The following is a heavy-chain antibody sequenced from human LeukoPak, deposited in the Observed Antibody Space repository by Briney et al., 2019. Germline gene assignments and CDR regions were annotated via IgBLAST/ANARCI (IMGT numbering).Heavy chain of an antibody. D-gene: IGHD4-17*01. J-gene: IGHJ4*02. V-gene: IGHV4-34*01. Sequence: SETLSLTCAVYGETFSGFYWSWIRQAPGKGLEWMGEINYSGSTNYNTSLKSRVNISVDTSKNQFSLNLHSVPAEDTAVYYCARISTVTHQFDYWGQGTLVTVSS. CDR1: GETFSGFY. CDR2: INYSGST. CDR3: ARISTVTHQFDY.